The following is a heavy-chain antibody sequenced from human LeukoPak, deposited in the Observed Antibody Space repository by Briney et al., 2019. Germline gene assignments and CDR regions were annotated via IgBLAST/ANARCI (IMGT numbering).Heavy chain of an antibody. CDR1: GFTFDDYA. J-gene: IGHJ2*01. CDR2: ISWNSGSI. CDR3: AKDIGTGVAWYFDL. D-gene: IGHD7-27*01. Sequence: GGSLRLSCAASGFTFDDYAMHWVRQAPGEGLEWVSGISWNSGSIGYADSVKGRFTISRDNAKNSLYLQMNSLKTEDMALYYCAKDIGTGVAWYFDLWGRGTLVTVSS. V-gene: IGHV3-9*03.